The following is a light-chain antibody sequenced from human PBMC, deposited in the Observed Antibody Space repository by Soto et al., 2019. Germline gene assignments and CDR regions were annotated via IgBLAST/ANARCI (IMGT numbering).Light chain of an antibody. CDR2: AAS. J-gene: IGKJ2*01. CDR1: QSVSSY. Sequence: EIVLTQSPATLSLSPGERATLSCRASQSVSSYLAWYQQKPGQAPRLLIHAASIRATGIPARFSGTGSGTDFTLTISSLEPEDFATYYCQQYKNYSPSTFGQGTKLDI. V-gene: IGKV3-11*01. CDR3: QQYKNYSPST.